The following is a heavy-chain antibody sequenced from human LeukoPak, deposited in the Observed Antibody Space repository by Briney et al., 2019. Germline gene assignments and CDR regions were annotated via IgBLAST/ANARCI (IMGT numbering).Heavy chain of an antibody. J-gene: IGHJ4*02. CDR2: ISSNGNIV. CDR3: ASGGRAYNF. Sequence: GGSLRLSCAASGISFSNFYMSWVRQAPGKGLEWISFISSNGNIVHYADSVKGRFTISRDNAKNSLYLRMNSLRVEDTAIYYGASGGRAYNFWGPGTAVTVSS. V-gene: IGHV3-11*01. D-gene: IGHD1-14*01. CDR1: GISFSNFY.